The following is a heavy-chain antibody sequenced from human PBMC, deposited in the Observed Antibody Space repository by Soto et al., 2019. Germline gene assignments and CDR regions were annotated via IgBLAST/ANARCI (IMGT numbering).Heavy chain of an antibody. CDR3: AKGGGYTYGTHDAFDI. Sequence: QVQLVESGGGVVQPGRSLRLSCAASGFTFTKYGMHWVRQAPGKGLEWVAVISYDGSNKYNVASVEGRFTISRDNSKNTLYLQMNSLRAEDTAVYYWAKGGGYTYGTHDAFDILGQGTMVTVSS. J-gene: IGHJ3*02. CDR2: ISYDGSNK. CDR1: GFTFTKYG. V-gene: IGHV3-30*18. D-gene: IGHD5-18*01.